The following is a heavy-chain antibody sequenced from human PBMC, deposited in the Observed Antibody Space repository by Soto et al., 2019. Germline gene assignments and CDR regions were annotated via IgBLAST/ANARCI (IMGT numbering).Heavy chain of an antibody. CDR3: ARDLLDYDSSDLDAFDI. CDR2: IYTSGST. V-gene: IGHV4-4*07. Sequence: PSETLSLTCTVSGGSISSYYWSWIRQPAGKGLEWIGRIYTSGSTNYNPSLKSRVTMSVDTSKNQFSLKLSSATAADTAVYYCARDLLDYDSSDLDAFDIWGQGTMVTVSS. J-gene: IGHJ3*02. D-gene: IGHD3-22*01. CDR1: GGSISSYY.